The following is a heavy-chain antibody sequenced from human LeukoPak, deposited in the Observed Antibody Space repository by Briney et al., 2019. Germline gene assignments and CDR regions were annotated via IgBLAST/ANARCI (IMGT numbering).Heavy chain of an antibody. CDR2: AGWVGGTT. CDR1: GFTFDCYT. J-gene: IGHJ4*02. Sequence: GGSLRLSCATSGFTFDCYTIHWVRHAPGKGLEWVSLAGWVGGTTYYSDSVRGRFTISRDSGKNSVYLQMNSLTTDDTAFYFCAKELDTMFFDYWGQGALVTVSS. CDR3: AKELDTMFFDY. V-gene: IGHV3-43*01. D-gene: IGHD3-10*02.